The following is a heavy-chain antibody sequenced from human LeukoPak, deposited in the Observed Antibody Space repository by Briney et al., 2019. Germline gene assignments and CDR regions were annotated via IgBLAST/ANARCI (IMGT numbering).Heavy chain of an antibody. J-gene: IGHJ4*02. V-gene: IGHV1-46*01. Sequence: ASVKVSCKASGYTFTSYYMHWVRQVPGQGLEWMGIINPSGGSTSYAQKFQGRVTMTRDMSTSTVYMELSSLRSEDTAVCYCARDPYYYDSSGYIPFDYWGQGTLVTVSS. CDR1: GYTFTSYY. D-gene: IGHD3-22*01. CDR3: ARDPYYYDSSGYIPFDY. CDR2: INPSGGST.